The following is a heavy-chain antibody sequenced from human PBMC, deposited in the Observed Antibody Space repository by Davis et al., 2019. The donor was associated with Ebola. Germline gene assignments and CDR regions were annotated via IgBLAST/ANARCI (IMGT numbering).Heavy chain of an antibody. D-gene: IGHD3-3*01. CDR1: GDTFSTNT. CDR3: ATAENSFGVVLRHHFES. V-gene: IGHV1-69*13. Sequence: SVKVSCKASGDTFSTNTVIWVRQAPGQGLEWMGELVPLFATPNYSQKFQGRVTITADESTTTAYMELSALGSDDSAMYYCATAENSFGVVLRHHFESWGQGTLVTVSA. J-gene: IGHJ4*02. CDR2: LVPLFATP.